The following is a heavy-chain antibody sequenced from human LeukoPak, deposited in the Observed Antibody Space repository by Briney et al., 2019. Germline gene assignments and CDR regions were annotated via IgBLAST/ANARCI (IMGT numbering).Heavy chain of an antibody. V-gene: IGHV4-61*02. J-gene: IGHJ5*02. CDR3: ARDREGFQWLDP. CDR2: IYTSGST. CDR1: GGSISGSSYY. D-gene: IGHD1-26*01. Sequence: SETLSLTCTVSGGSISGSSYYWDWIRQPAGKGLEWIGRIYTSGSTNYNPSLKSRVTISVDTSKNQFSLKLSSVTAADTAVYYCARDREGFQWLDPWGQGTLVTVSS.